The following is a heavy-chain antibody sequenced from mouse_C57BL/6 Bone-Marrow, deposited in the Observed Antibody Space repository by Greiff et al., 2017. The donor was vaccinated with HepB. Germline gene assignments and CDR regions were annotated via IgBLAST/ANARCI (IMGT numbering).Heavy chain of an antibody. CDR3: ATTAQATLIDY. CDR1: GYTFTDYY. D-gene: IGHD3-2*02. J-gene: IGHJ2*01. Sequence: VQLQQSGPVLVKPGASVKMSCKASGYTFTDYYMNWVKQSHGKSLEWIGVINPYNGGTSYNQKFKGKATLTVDKSSSTAYMELNSLTSEDSAVYYCATTAQATLIDYWGQGTTLTVSS. V-gene: IGHV1-19*01. CDR2: INPYNGGT.